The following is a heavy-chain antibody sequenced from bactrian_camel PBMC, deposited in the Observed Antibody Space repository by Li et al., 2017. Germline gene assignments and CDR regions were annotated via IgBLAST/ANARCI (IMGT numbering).Heavy chain of an antibody. Sequence: HVQLVESGGGSVQAGGSLRLSCVVSGDTYSTCCMGWFRQVPGKGREAVAAADADRRTIYGDFVEGRFTIDRDNARNILYLRMHDLKPEDTAMYYCAADPRFSYCTADYFTDTRDFNYWGQ. D-gene: IGHD3*01. J-gene: IGHJ6*01. CDR3: AADPRFSYCTADYFTDTRDFNY. CDR2: ADADRRT. V-gene: IGHV3S9*01. CDR1: GDTYSTCC.